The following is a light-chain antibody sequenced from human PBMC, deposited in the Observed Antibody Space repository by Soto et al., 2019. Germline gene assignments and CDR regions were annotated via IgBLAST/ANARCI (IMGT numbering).Light chain of an antibody. CDR1: QGIRND. Sequence: DIQMTQSPSSLSASVGDRVTITCRASQGIRNDLGWYQQKPGKAPKRLIYAASSLQSGVPSRFSGGASGGKFAVAMSSLQPEDFATYYCLQHNSYPMWTLGQGTKVDIK. J-gene: IGKJ1*01. CDR3: LQHNSYPMWT. V-gene: IGKV1-17*01. CDR2: AAS.